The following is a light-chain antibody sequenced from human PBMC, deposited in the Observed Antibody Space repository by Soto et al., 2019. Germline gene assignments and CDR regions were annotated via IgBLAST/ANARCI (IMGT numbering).Light chain of an antibody. J-gene: IGLJ1*01. V-gene: IGLV1-40*01. CDR3: LLSYRGTYV. CDR1: SSNLGAGYD. CDR2: GNR. Sequence: QSVLTQPPSVSGAPGQRVTISCTGNSSNLGAGYDVHWYQQLPGTAPKLVIYGNRNRPSGVPERFSGSKSGTSASLAITGLQAEDEADYYCLLSYRGTYVFGSGTKLTVL.